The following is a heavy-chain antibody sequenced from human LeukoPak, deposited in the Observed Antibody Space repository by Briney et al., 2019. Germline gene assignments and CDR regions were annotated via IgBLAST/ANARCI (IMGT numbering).Heavy chain of an antibody. J-gene: IGHJ4*02. CDR3: ASFRSSIAAHDY. CDR2: ISGSGGST. V-gene: IGHV3-23*01. Sequence: GGSLRLSCGASGFTFSSYAMSWVRQAPGKGSEWVSGISGSGGSTYYADSVKGRFTISRDNSKNTLYLQMNSLRAEDTAVYYCASFRSSIAAHDYWGQGTLVTVSS. CDR1: GFTFSSYA. D-gene: IGHD6-6*01.